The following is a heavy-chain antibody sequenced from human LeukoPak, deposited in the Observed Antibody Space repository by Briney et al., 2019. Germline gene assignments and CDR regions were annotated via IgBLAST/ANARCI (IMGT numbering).Heavy chain of an antibody. CDR3: ARVKRFADYFDY. CDR2: IKQDGGEI. CDR1: GFPLSDYW. Sequence: GGSLRLSCAASGFPLSDYWMSWVRQAPGKGLEWVANIKQDGGEIYYVDSVKGRFTISRDNAKNSLYLQMNSLRAEDTAVYYCARVKRFADYFDYWGQGTLVTVSS. D-gene: IGHD3-10*01. J-gene: IGHJ4*02. V-gene: IGHV3-7*01.